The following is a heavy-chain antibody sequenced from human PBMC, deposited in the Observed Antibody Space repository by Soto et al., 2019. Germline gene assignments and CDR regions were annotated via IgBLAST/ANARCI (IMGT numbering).Heavy chain of an antibody. D-gene: IGHD3-22*01. V-gene: IGHV3-48*02. CDR2: ISSSSSTI. CDR3: ARDVGYYYDSSGYYRFDY. J-gene: IGHJ4*02. CDR1: GFIFSSYG. Sequence: EVHLVESGGGLVQPGGSLRLSCAASGFIFSSYGMNWVRQAPGKGLEWVSFISSSSSTIYYADSVKGRFTISRDNAKNSRYLKMNSLRDEDTAVYYCARDVGYYYDSSGYYRFDYWGQGTLVTVSS.